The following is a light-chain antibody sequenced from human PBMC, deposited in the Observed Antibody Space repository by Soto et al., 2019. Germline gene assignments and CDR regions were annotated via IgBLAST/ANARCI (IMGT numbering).Light chain of an antibody. Sequence: EIVLTQSPATLSLSPGERATLSCRASQSVSSYLAWYQQKPGQAPRLLIYDASNRATGIPARFSGSGSGTDFTLTISSLEPEDFATYYCQQLNSYPYSFGQGTKLAIK. J-gene: IGKJ2*01. CDR2: DAS. CDR1: QSVSSY. CDR3: QQLNSYPYS. V-gene: IGKV3-11*01.